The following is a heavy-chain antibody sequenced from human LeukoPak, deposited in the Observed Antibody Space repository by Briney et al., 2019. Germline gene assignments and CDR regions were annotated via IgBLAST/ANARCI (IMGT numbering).Heavy chain of an antibody. CDR2: IITILGIA. CDR3: ARGGHYYDSSGYYTFDY. CDR1: GGTFSSYA. Sequence: SVKVSCKASGGTFSSYAISWVRQAPGQGLEWMGRIITILGIANYAQKLQGRVTITADKSTSTAYMELSSLRSEDTAVYYCARGGHYYDSSGYYTFDYWGQGTLVTVSS. V-gene: IGHV1-69*04. D-gene: IGHD3-22*01. J-gene: IGHJ4*02.